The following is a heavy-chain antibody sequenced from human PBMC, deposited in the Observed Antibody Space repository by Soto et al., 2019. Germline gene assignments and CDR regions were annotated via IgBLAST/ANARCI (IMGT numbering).Heavy chain of an antibody. CDR2: IYWNDDK. J-gene: IGHJ4*02. Sequence: SGPTLVNPTPTLTVTCTFCGFSLSTSGGGVGWIRQPPGKALEWLALIYWNDDKRYSPSLKSRLTITKATSKNQVVLTMTNMDPVDTAKYCWAHDPTKNIAARFRCGYSGQVTLVTVSS. V-gene: IGHV2-5*01. CDR1: GFSLSTSGGG. D-gene: IGHD6-6*01. CDR3: AHDPTKNIAARFRCGY.